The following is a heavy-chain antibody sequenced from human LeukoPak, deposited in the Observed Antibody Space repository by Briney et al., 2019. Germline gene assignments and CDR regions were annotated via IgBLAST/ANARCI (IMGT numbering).Heavy chain of an antibody. V-gene: IGHV3-21*01. CDR2: ISSSSSYI. J-gene: IGHJ4*02. D-gene: IGHD3-3*01. Sequence: GGSLRLSCAASGFTFSSYSMNWVRQAPGKGLEWVSSISSSSSYIYYADSVKGRFTISRDNAKNSLYLQMNSLRAEDTAVYYCARDPNDFWSGSPGGFDYWGQATLVTVSS. CDR3: ARDPNDFWSGSPGGFDY. CDR1: GFTFSSYS.